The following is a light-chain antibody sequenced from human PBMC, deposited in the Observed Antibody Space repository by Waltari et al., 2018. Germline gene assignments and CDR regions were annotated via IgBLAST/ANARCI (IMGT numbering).Light chain of an antibody. J-gene: IGKJ2*01. V-gene: IGKV1D-16*01. CDR1: QAISSW. CDR3: QQYNSYSPYT. CDR2: AAS. Sequence: DIQMTQSPSSVSASVGDRVTITCRASQAISSWLAWYQQKPGKAPKLLIYAASSLQSGVPSRFSGSGFGTDFTLTISSLQPDDFATYYCQQYNSYSPYTFGQGTKLEIK.